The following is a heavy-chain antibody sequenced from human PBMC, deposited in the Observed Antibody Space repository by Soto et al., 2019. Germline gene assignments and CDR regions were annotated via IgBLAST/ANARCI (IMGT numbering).Heavy chain of an antibody. D-gene: IGHD3-10*01. Sequence: GASVKVSCKASGGTFSSYAISWVRQAPGQGLEWMGGIIPIFGTANYAQKFQGRVTITADESTSTAYMELSSLRSEDTAVYYCARDIRSGGSGSYYNALSYPTYWFDPWGQGTLVTVSS. J-gene: IGHJ5*02. CDR2: IIPIFGTA. CDR1: GGTFSSYA. CDR3: ARDIRSGGSGSYYNALSYPTYWFDP. V-gene: IGHV1-69*13.